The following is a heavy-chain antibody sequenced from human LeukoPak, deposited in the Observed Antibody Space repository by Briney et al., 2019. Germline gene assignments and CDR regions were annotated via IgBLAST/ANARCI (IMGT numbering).Heavy chain of an antibody. V-gene: IGHV4-59*08. CDR2: IYYSGST. CDR1: GGSISSYC. Sequence: PSETLSLTCTVSGGSISSYCWSWIRQPPGKGLEWIGYIYYSGSTNYNPSLKSRVTISVDTSKNQFSLKLSSVTAADTAVYYCARLSRHDDAFDIWGQGTMVTVSS. CDR3: ARLSRHDDAFDI. J-gene: IGHJ3*02.